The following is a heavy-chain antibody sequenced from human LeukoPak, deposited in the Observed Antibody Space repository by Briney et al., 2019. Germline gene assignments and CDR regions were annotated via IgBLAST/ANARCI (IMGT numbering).Heavy chain of an antibody. D-gene: IGHD2-21*02. Sequence: TSETLSLTCAVYGGSFSGYYWSWIRQPPGKGLEWIGEINHSGSTNYNPSLKSRVTISVDTSRNQFSLKLSSVTAADTAVYYCARSAFCGGDCYSFPQYFDYWGQGTLVTVSS. CDR3: ARSAFCGGDCYSFPQYFDY. CDR2: INHSGST. CDR1: GGSFSGYY. V-gene: IGHV4-34*01. J-gene: IGHJ4*02.